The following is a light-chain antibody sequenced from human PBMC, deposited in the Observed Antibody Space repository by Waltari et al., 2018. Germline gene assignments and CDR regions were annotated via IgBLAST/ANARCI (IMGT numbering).Light chain of an antibody. CDR3: QSYDSSLSGI. V-gene: IGLV1-40*01. Sequence: QSVLTQPPSVSGAPGQRVTISCTGSSSNIGAGYDVHWYQQLPGAAPKLLIFSNPHRPSGVPDRISASKSGTSASLVITGLQAEDEADYFCQSYDSSLSGIFGGGTKLTVL. CDR2: SNP. CDR1: SSNIGAGYD. J-gene: IGLJ2*01.